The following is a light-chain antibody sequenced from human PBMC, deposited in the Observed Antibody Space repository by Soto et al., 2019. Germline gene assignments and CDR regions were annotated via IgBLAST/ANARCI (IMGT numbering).Light chain of an antibody. Sequence: DIQMTQSPSTLSGSVGDRITIXXRASQTISNWLAWYQQKPGKAPKXLIYKASTLKSGVPSRFSGSGSGTEFTLTISSLQPDDFATYYCQHYNSYSEAFGQGTKVDI. CDR3: QHYNSYSEA. CDR1: QTISNW. CDR2: KAS. V-gene: IGKV1-5*03. J-gene: IGKJ1*01.